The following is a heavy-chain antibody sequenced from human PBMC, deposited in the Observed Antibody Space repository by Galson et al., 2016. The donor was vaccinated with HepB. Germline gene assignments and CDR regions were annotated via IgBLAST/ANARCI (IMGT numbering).Heavy chain of an antibody. CDR3: ARRPGGASPGFYFGYFDL. V-gene: IGHV1-69*13. Sequence: SVKVSCKASGVTLSNFAFTWVRQAPGHGLECMGGISPIFGTTTYAPKFHGRVTISADESTNTVSMELSSLGSDDTAVYYCARRPGGASPGFYFGYFDLWGQGTLVTVSS. CDR2: ISPIFGTT. J-gene: IGHJ4*02. D-gene: IGHD3-22*01. CDR1: GVTLSNFA.